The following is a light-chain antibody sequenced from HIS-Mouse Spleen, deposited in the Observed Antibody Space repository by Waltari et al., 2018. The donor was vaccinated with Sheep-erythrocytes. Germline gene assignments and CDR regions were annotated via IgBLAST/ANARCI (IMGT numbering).Light chain of an antibody. Sequence: EIVMTQSPATLSVSPGERATLSCTARQSVSSNLAWYQQKPGQAPRLLIYGASTRATGIPARFSGSGSGTEFTLTISSMQSEDFAVYYCQQYNNWPPPYTFGQGTKLEIK. CDR3: QQYNNWPPPYT. CDR1: QSVSSN. J-gene: IGKJ2*01. V-gene: IGKV3-15*01. CDR2: GAS.